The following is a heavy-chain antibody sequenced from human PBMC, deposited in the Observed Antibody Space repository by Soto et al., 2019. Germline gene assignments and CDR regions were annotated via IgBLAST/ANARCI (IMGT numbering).Heavy chain of an antibody. CDR1: GGTFSSYT. V-gene: IGHV1-69*02. CDR3: ATTGMKGGGLDI. Sequence: QVQLVQSGAEVKKPGSSVKVSCKASGGTFSSYTISWVRQAPGQGLEWMGRIIPILGIANYAQKFQGRVTITADKSTSTAYMELSSLRSEDTAVYYCATTGMKGGGLDIWGQGTMVTVSS. J-gene: IGHJ3*02. CDR2: IIPILGIA. D-gene: IGHD1-20*01.